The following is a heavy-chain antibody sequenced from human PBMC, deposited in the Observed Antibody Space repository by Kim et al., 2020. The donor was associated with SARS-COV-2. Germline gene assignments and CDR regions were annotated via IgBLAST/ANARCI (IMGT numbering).Heavy chain of an antibody. CDR2: ISSSSSYI. J-gene: IGHJ3*02. V-gene: IGHV3-21*01. CDR3: ARDCSSTSCSAIAFDI. CDR1: GFTFSSYS. Sequence: GGSLRLSCAASGFTFSSYSMNWVRQAPGKGLEWVSSISSSSSYIYYADSVKGRFTISRDNAKNSLYLQMNSLRAEDTAVYYCARDCSSTSCSAIAFDIWGQGTMVSVSS. D-gene: IGHD2-2*01.